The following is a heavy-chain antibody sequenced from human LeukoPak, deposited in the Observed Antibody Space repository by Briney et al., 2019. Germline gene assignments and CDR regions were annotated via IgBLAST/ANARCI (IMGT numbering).Heavy chain of an antibody. D-gene: IGHD3-9*01. J-gene: IGHJ4*02. CDR3: QSRYFEWLLEY. V-gene: IGHV4-39*01. CDR1: GGSISSSSYY. Sequence: PSDTLSLTCTVSGGSISSSSYYWGWIRQPPGKGLEWIGSIYYSGSTYYNPSLKSRVTISVGTSKNQFSLKLSSVTAADTAVYYCQSRYFEWLLEYWGQGTLVTVSS. CDR2: IYYSGST.